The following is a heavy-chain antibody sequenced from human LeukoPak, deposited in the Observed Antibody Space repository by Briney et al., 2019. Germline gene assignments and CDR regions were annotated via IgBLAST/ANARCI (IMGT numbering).Heavy chain of an antibody. CDR1: GYPFDNFG. V-gene: IGHV1-18*01. Sequence: ASVKVSCKASGYPFDNFGLTWVRQAPGQGLEWMGWISAYNGNTHYAQRFRGRLTLTTETSTSTAYLELRSLKSDDTAVYYCARDRVGGDLTGVSLYWGQGTLVTVSS. D-gene: IGHD4-17*01. J-gene: IGHJ4*01. CDR3: ARDRVGGDLTGVSLY. CDR2: ISAYNGNT.